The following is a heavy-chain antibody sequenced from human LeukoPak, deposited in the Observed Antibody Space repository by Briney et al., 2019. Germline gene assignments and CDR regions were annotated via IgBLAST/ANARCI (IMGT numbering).Heavy chain of an antibody. CDR2: IIPIFGTA. CDR1: GGTFSSYA. CDR3: ASPSHSGSGYTDY. D-gene: IGHD3-22*01. J-gene: IGHJ4*02. Sequence: SVKVSCKASGGTFSSYAISWVRQAPGQGPEWMGGIIPIFGTANYAQKFQGRVTITADESTSTAYMELSSLRSEDTAVYYCASPSHSGSGYTDYWGQGTLVTVSS. V-gene: IGHV1-69*13.